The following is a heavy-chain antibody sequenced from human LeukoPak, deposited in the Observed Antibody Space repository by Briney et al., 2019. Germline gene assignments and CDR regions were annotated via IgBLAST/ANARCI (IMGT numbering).Heavy chain of an antibody. J-gene: IGHJ4*02. CDR2: IYHSGST. CDR1: GGSISSYY. Sequence: PSETLSLTCTVSGGSISSYYWSWIRQPPGKGLEWIGYIYHSGSTDYNPSLKSRVTISVDTSKNQFSLKLSSVTAADTAVYYCARLRLTQLLSHFDYWGQGTLVTVSS. V-gene: IGHV4-59*12. CDR3: ARLRLTQLLSHFDY. D-gene: IGHD3-10*01.